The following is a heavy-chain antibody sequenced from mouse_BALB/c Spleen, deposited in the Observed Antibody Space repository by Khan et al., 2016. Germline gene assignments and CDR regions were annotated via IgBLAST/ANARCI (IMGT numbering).Heavy chain of an antibody. V-gene: IGHV14-4*02. CDR3: NAIYYGSDVYFDY. J-gene: IGHJ2*01. CDR1: VFNIKDYY. Sequence: VRLQQSGAELVRSGASVKLSCTASVFNIKDYYMHWVKQRPEQGLEWIGWIDPENGDTEYAPTFQGKATMTADTSSNAAYLQFSSLTSEDSAVYYCNAIYYGSDVYFDYWGQGTTLTVSS. CDR2: IDPENGDT. D-gene: IGHD1-1*01.